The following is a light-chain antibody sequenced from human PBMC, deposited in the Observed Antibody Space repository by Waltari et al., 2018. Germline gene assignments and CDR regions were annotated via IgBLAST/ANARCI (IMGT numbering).Light chain of an antibody. J-gene: IGKJ1*01. Sequence: EIVLTQSPGTLSLSPGERATLSCRTSQSLSRPLAWYQQKPGQAPRLLIYDASKRATGIPDRFMGSGSGTDFSLTISRLEPEDFAVYYCQHYVTLPATFGQGTRVELK. V-gene: IGKV3-20*01. CDR3: QHYVTLPAT. CDR2: DAS. CDR1: QSLSRP.